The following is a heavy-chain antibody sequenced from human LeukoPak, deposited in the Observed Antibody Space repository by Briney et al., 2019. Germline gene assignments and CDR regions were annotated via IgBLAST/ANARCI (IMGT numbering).Heavy chain of an antibody. CDR1: GFTVSSYW. J-gene: IGHJ6*03. CDR2: INSDGSST. CDR3: AKDDVPAFGTGYMDA. Sequence: PGGSLRFTCAASGFTVSSYWMHWVRQAPGKGLVWVSRINSDGSSTYYADSVKSRFTISRDNSKNTLYLQVNSLRAEDTALYYCAKDDVPAFGTGYMDAGGKGTTVIVSS. D-gene: IGHD2-2*01. V-gene: IGHV3-74*01.